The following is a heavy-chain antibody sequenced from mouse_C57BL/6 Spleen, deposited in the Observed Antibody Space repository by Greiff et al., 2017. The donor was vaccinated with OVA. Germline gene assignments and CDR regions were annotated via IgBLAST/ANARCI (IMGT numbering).Heavy chain of an antibody. CDR2: ISRGGDYI. Sequence: EVQLVESGEGLVKPGGSLKLSCAASGFTFSSYAMSWVRQTPEKRLEWVAYISRGGDYIYYADTVKGRFTISRDNARNTLYLQMSSLKSEDTAMYYWTRGRRYYGSSHAAMDYWGQGTSVTVSS. CDR3: TRGRRYYGSSHAAMDY. D-gene: IGHD1-1*01. V-gene: IGHV5-9-1*02. J-gene: IGHJ4*01. CDR1: GFTFSSYA.